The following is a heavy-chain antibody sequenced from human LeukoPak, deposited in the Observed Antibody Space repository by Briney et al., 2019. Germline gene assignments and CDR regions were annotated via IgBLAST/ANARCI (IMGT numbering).Heavy chain of an antibody. D-gene: IGHD5-12*01. CDR1: GGSISSYY. J-gene: IGHJ3*02. Sequence: KPSETLSLTCTVSGGSISSYYWSWILQPPGKGLEWIGYIYYSGSTNYNPSLKSRVTISVDTSKNQFSLKLSSVTAADTAVYYCARNSPRGYAHAFDIWGQGTMVAVSS. CDR3: ARNSPRGYAHAFDI. CDR2: IYYSGST. V-gene: IGHV4-59*01.